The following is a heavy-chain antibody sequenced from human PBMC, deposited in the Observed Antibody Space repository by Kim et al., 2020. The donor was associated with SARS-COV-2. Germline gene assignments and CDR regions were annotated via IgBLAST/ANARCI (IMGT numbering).Heavy chain of an antibody. D-gene: IGHD1-26*01. CDR1: GGSISSSNW. J-gene: IGHJ4*02. CDR3: ARVRWSGSYFFDY. V-gene: IGHV4-4*02. CDR2: IYHSGST. Sequence: SETLSLTCAVSGGSISSSNWWSWVRQPPGKGLEWIGEIYHSGSTNYNPSLKSRATISVDKSKNQFSLKLSSVTAADTAVYYCARVRWSGSYFFDYWGQGTLVTVSS.